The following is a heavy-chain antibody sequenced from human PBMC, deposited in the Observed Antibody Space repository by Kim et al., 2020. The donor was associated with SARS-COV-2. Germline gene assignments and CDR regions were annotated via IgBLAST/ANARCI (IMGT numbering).Heavy chain of an antibody. D-gene: IGHD3-10*01. CDR2: INHSGST. CDR3: ARGGNRHRSYGSGAVFDH. V-gene: IGHV4-34*01. J-gene: IGHJ4*02. Sequence: SETLSLTCAVYGGSFSGYYWNWIRQPPGKGLEWIGEINHSGSTNYNSSLKSRVTISVDTSKNQFSLNLSSVAAADTAVYYCARGGNRHRSYGSGAVFDHWGQGTLVTVSS. CDR1: GGSFSGYY.